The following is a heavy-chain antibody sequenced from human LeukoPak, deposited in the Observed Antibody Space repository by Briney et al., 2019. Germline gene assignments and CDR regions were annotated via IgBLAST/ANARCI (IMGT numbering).Heavy chain of an antibody. CDR1: GGTFSSYA. V-gene: IGHV1-69*13. J-gene: IGHJ3*02. CDR3: ARHSSSWFEPNAFDI. D-gene: IGHD6-13*01. CDR2: IIPIFGTA. Sequence: GASVKVSCKGSGGTFSSYAISWVRQAPGQGLEWMGGIIPIFGTANYAQKFQGRVTITADESTSTAYMELSSLRSEDTAVYYCARHSSSWFEPNAFDIWGQGTMVTVSS.